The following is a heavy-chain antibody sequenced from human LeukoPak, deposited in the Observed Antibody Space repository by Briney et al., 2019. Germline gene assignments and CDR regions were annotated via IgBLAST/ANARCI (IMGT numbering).Heavy chain of an antibody. Sequence: ASVKVSCKASGYTFTGYYMHWVRQAPGQGLEWMGWISRNSGGTNYAQKFQGRVTMTRDTSISTVYMELSRLRSDDTAVYYCARDYGDDSRPFDYWGQGTLVTVSS. V-gene: IGHV1-2*02. CDR1: GYTFTGYY. CDR2: ISRNSGGT. D-gene: IGHD4-17*01. J-gene: IGHJ4*02. CDR3: ARDYGDDSRPFDY.